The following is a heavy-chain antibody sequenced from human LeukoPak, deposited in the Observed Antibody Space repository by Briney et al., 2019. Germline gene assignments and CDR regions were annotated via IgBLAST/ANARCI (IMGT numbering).Heavy chain of an antibody. Sequence: PSETLSLTCTVSGGSISSYYWSWIRQPPGKGLEWIGYIYYDGNTYYNPALNSRVTISIDASKNQFSLKLNSVTAADTAVYYCARRLCSSLTCNIGPSGNWLDPWGQGTLVTVSS. V-gene: IGHV4-59*08. CDR3: ARRLCSSLTCNIGPSGNWLDP. CDR1: GGSISSYY. D-gene: IGHD2-2*02. J-gene: IGHJ5*02. CDR2: IYYDGNT.